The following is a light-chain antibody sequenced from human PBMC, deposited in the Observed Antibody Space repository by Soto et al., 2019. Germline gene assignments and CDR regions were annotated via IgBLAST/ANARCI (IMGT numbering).Light chain of an antibody. CDR2: GAS. J-gene: IGKJ1*01. V-gene: IGKV3-15*01. Sequence: EMVMTQSRATLSVSPGERATLSCRASESIDGDLAWYQQKPGQAPRLLIYGASTRATGIPARFSGSGSGTEFTLTIRSLQSEDFAIYYCQQYNSWPGLFGQGTKVEMK. CDR3: QQYNSWPGL. CDR1: ESIDGD.